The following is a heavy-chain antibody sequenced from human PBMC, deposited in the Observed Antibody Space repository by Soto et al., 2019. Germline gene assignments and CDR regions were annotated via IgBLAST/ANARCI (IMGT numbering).Heavy chain of an antibody. CDR3: VKDGDYYDSSGYYYVFDY. J-gene: IGHJ4*02. Sequence: HPGGSLRLSCSASGFTFSSYAMHWVRQAPGKGLEYVSAISSNGGSTYYADSVKGRFTISRDNSKNTLYLQMSSLRAEDTAVYYCVKDGDYYDSSGYYYVFDYWGQGTLVTVSS. CDR1: GFTFSSYA. V-gene: IGHV3-64D*08. D-gene: IGHD3-22*01. CDR2: ISSNGGST.